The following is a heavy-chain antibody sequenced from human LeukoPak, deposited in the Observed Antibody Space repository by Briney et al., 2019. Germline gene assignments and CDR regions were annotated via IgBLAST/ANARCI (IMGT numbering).Heavy chain of an antibody. CDR1: GGSISNYY. CDR3: ARDEGAGAPYFDY. Sequence: PSETLSLTCTVSGGSISNYYWSWIRQPPGKGLEWIGYIYYGGNTNYNPSLKSRVTISEDTSKNQFSLKLSSVTAADTAVYYCARDEGAGAPYFDYWGQGTLVTVSS. CDR2: IYYGGNT. D-gene: IGHD1-26*01. V-gene: IGHV4-59*01. J-gene: IGHJ4*02.